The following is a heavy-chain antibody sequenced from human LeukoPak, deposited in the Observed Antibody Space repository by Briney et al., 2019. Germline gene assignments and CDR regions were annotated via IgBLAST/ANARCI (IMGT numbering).Heavy chain of an antibody. J-gene: IGHJ6*03. CDR1: GFTFSGSA. D-gene: IGHD1-7*01. V-gene: IGHV3-73*01. CDR3: AKRRGLELLYYYYMDV. CDR2: IRSKANSYAT. Sequence: PGGSLRLSCTASGFTFSGSAMHWVRQASGKGLEWVGRIRSKANSYATVYAASVKGRFTISRDDSKNTAYLQMNSLRAEDTAVYYCAKRRGLELLYYYYMDVWGKGTTVTVSS.